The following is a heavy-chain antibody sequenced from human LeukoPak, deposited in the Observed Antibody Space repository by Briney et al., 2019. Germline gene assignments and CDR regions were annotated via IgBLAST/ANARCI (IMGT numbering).Heavy chain of an antibody. CDR2: ISGSGGST. CDR3: ARGITMIVVAYYFDY. D-gene: IGHD3-22*01. CDR1: GFTFSSYA. V-gene: IGHV3-23*01. J-gene: IGHJ4*02. Sequence: PGGSLRLSCAASGFTFSSYAMSWVCQAPGKGLEWVSAISGSGGSTYYADSVKGRFTISRDNSKNTLYLQMNSLRAEDTAVYYCARGITMIVVAYYFDYWGQGTLVTVSS.